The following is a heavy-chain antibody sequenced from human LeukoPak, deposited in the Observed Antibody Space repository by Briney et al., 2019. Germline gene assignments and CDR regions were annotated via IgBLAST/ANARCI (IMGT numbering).Heavy chain of an antibody. D-gene: IGHD6-13*01. CDR1: GFTFSNYW. J-gene: IGHJ4*02. CDR3: TRDEAAATN. Sequence: GGSLRLSWAGAGFTFSNYWMRWVRQAAGKGPEWVANIKQDGREKHYVDSVKGRFTISRHNAKSSLYLQMNSLRAEDTAVYYCTRDEAAATNWGQGTLVTVSS. CDR2: IKQDGREK. V-gene: IGHV3-7*01.